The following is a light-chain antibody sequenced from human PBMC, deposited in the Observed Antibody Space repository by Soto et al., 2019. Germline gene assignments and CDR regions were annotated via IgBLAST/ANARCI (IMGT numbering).Light chain of an antibody. J-gene: IGKJ4*01. V-gene: IGKV1-5*03. CDR1: QSINSW. Sequence: DIQMTQSPSTLSASVGDRVTITCRASQSINSWLAWYQQKPGKAPKLLIHKASSLESGVPSRFSGSGSGTELTLTISRLQPDDFATYYCQQYDSYPHTFGGGTKVEIK. CDR3: QQYDSYPHT. CDR2: KAS.